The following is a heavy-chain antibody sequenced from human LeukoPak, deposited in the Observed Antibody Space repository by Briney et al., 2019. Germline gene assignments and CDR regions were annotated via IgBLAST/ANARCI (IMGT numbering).Heavy chain of an antibody. CDR2: ISYIGST. J-gene: IGHJ3*02. V-gene: IGHV4-59*11. D-gene: IGHD4-17*01. CDR1: DDSFSSHY. Sequence: SETLSLTCAVSDDSFSSHYWTWIRQPPGKGLEWIGYISYIGSTNYNPSLKSRVTISIDTSRNQFSLRLSSVTAANTAVYYCARDLVTVTKGFDIWGQGTMVSVSS. CDR3: ARDLVTVTKGFDI.